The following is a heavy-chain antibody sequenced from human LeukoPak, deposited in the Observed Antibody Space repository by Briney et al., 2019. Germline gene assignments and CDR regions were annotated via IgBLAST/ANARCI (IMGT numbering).Heavy chain of an antibody. CDR2: IKQGGSEK. J-gene: IGHJ4*02. D-gene: IGHD1-7*01. Sequence: GGSLRLSCAASRFNFRSYWMSWVRQAPGKGLEWVANIKQGGSEKYYVDSVKGRFTISRDDAKSSLYLQMNSLRAEDTAVYYCARGVSSNWDYLYFDYWGQGALVTVSS. CDR3: ARGVSSNWDYLYFDY. V-gene: IGHV3-7*01. CDR1: RFNFRSYW.